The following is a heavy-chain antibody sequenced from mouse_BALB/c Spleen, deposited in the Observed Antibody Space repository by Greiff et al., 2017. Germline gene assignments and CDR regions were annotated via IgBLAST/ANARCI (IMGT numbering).Heavy chain of an antibody. V-gene: IGHV5-6-3*01. CDR3: AKTGVAWFAY. J-gene: IGHJ3*01. Sequence: EVKVVESGGGLVQPGGSLKLSCAASGFTFSSYGMSWVRQTPDKRLELVATINSNGGSTYYPDSVKGRFTISRDNAKNTLYLQMSSLKSEDTAMYYCAKTGVAWFAYWGQGTLVTVSA. D-gene: IGHD4-1*01. CDR2: INSNGGST. CDR1: GFTFSSYG.